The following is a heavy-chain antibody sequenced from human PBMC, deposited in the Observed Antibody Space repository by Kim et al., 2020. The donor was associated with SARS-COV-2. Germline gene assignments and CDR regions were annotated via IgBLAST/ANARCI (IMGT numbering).Heavy chain of an antibody. J-gene: IGHJ6*02. D-gene: IGHD3-22*01. V-gene: IGHV4-39*07. CDR3: ARDSFGIMLVVVQRYGMDV. Sequence: KSRVTISIDTSRNQFSLKLSSVTAADTAVYYCARDSFGIMLVVVQRYGMDVWGQGTTVTVSS.